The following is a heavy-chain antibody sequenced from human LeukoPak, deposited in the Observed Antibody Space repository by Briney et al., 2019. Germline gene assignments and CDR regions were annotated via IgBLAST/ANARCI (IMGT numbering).Heavy chain of an antibody. V-gene: IGHV3-21*01. CDR2: ISTRIDYM. D-gene: IGHD6-19*01. J-gene: IGHJ4*02. Sequence: GGSLRLSCAASGFPFSSYSMNWVRRAPGRGLEWVSSISTRIDYMYYADSVKGRFTISRDNAKNTLYLQMNSLRAEDTAVYYCARAIFSRGWYLVDYWGQGTLVTVSS. CDR1: GFPFSSYS. CDR3: ARAIFSRGWYLVDY.